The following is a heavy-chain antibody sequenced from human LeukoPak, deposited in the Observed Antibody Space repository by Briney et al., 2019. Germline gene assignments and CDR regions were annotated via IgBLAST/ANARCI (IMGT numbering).Heavy chain of an antibody. CDR3: ATKDYDL. J-gene: IGHJ4*02. V-gene: IGHV3-53*01. D-gene: IGHD3-3*01. CDR2: IYSGGST. Sequence: KVLEWVSVIYSGGSTYYADSVKGRFTISRDNSKNTLYLQMNSLRAEDTAVYYCATKDYDLGGQGTLVTVSS.